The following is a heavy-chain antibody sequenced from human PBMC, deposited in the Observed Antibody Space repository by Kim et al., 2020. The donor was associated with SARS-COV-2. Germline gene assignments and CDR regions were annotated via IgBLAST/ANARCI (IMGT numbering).Heavy chain of an antibody. V-gene: IGHV3-33*01. CDR3: ATGIAVADTHFDY. Sequence: YADSVKGRFTISRDNSKNTLYLQMNSLRAEDTAVYYCATGIAVADTHFDYWGQGTLVTVSS. J-gene: IGHJ4*02. D-gene: IGHD6-19*01.